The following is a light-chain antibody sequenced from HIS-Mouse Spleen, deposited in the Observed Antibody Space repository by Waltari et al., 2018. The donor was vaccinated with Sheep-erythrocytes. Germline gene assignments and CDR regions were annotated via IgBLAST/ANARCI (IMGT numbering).Light chain of an antibody. CDR1: QSVSSY. V-gene: IGKV3-11*01. J-gene: IGKJ4*01. Sequence: EIVLTQSPATLSSSPGDRATLSCRASQSVSSYLAWYQQKPGQAPRLLIYDASNRATGIPARFSGSGSGTDFTLTISSLEPEDFAVYYCQQYYSTPLTFGGGTKVEIK. CDR2: DAS. CDR3: QQYYSTPLT.